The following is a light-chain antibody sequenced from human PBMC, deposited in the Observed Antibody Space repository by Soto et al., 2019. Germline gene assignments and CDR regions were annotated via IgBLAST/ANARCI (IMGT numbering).Light chain of an antibody. V-gene: IGKV3-11*01. J-gene: IGKJ1*01. Sequence: EIVLTQSPATLSSSPGDSVTLSCRDSQAVNTRLAWYQHRPGQAPRLLIYLASNRAAGVPARFSGSGSGTDFTLTISDAEPEDFAVYYCHQRQSWPRTFGQGTTVDI. CDR2: LAS. CDR3: HQRQSWPRT. CDR1: QAVNTR.